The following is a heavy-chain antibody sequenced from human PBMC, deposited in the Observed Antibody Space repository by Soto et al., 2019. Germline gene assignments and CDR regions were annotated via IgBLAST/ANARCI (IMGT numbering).Heavy chain of an antibody. CDR1: GGSFSGYY. CDR2: INHSGST. CDR3: ASGRGIAAAGRDY. V-gene: IGHV4-34*01. D-gene: IGHD6-13*01. J-gene: IGHJ4*02. Sequence: PSETLSLTCAVYGGSFSGYYWSWIRQPPGKGLEWIGEINHSGSTNYNPSLKSRVTISVDTSKNQFSLKLSSVTAADTAVYYCASGRGIAAAGRDYWGQGTLVTVSS.